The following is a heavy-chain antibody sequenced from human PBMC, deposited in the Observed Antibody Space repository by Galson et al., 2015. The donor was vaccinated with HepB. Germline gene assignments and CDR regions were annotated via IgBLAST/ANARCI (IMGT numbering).Heavy chain of an antibody. Sequence: SVKVSCKASGGTFSSYAISWVRQAPGQGLEWMGGIIPIFGTANYAQKFQGRVTITADESTSTAYMELSSLRSEDTAVYYCARVWWLRGVGYYYYYGMDVWGQGTTVTVSS. CDR1: GGTFSSYA. D-gene: IGHD5-12*01. CDR2: IIPIFGTA. CDR3: ARVWWLRGVGYYYYYGMDV. J-gene: IGHJ6*02. V-gene: IGHV1-69*13.